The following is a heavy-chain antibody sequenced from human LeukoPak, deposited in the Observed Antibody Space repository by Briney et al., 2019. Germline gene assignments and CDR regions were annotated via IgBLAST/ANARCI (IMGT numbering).Heavy chain of an antibody. Sequence: GGSLRLSCAASGFTFSSYSMNWVRQAPGKGLEWVSSTSSSSSYIYYADSVKGRFTISRDNAKNSLYLQMNSLRAEDTAVYYCARGQSGYSGYDYDYWGQRTLVTVSS. CDR2: TSSSSSYI. J-gene: IGHJ4*02. V-gene: IGHV3-21*01. CDR3: ARGQSGYSGYDYDY. CDR1: GFTFSSYS. D-gene: IGHD5-12*01.